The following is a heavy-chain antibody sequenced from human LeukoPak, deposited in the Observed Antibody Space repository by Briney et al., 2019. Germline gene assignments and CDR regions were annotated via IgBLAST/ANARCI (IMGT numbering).Heavy chain of an antibody. CDR1: GGSISSYY. Sequence: SETLSLTCTVSGGSISSYYWSWIRQPPGKGLEWIGSIYYSGSTYYNPSLKSRVMISEDTSKNQFSLKLSSVTAADTAVYYCASRNYHGSGSYDYWGQGTLVTVSS. D-gene: IGHD3-10*01. J-gene: IGHJ4*02. CDR2: IYYSGST. V-gene: IGHV4-59*12. CDR3: ASRNYHGSGSYDY.